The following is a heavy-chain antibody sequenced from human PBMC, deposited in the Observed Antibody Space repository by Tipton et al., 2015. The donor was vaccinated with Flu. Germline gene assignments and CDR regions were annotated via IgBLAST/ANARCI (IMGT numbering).Heavy chain of an antibody. CDR3: ARLRSSGRAFDY. V-gene: IGHV4-38-2*01. CDR2: INHSGSS. J-gene: IGHJ4*02. D-gene: IGHD3-22*01. Sequence: TLSLTCSVPGDSIGRGYCWGWIRQPPGKGLEWIGGINHSGSSNYNPSLKSRVTISVDTSKNQFSLTLSSVTAADTAVYYCARLRSSGRAFDYWGQGTLVTVSS. CDR1: GDSIGRGYC.